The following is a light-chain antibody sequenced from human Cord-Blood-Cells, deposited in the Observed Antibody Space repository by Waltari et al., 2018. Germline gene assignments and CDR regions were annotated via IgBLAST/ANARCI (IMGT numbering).Light chain of an antibody. V-gene: IGKV1-39*01. J-gene: IGKJ2*01. CDR2: AAS. CDR3: QQSYSTPYT. Sequence: DIQVAQSPLSLSASVGDRVTSTCRASQSISSYLNWYQQKPGKAAKLLIYAASSVQSGVASRFSVSGSGTDFTLTISSLQPEDFATYYCQQSYSTPYTFGQGTKLEIK. CDR1: QSISSY.